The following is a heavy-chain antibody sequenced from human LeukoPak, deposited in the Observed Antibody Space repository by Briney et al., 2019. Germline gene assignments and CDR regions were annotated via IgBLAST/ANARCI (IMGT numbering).Heavy chain of an antibody. J-gene: IGHJ6*02. Sequence: SETLSLTCTVSGDSISGGDSNWSWIRQHPGKGLEWMAYIYYSGNTYYNSSLQSRVTISIDTSQNQFSLKVSSVTAADTAVYYCARSYYDFWSGYYNYYYYGMDVWGQGTTVTVSS. CDR1: GDSISGGDSN. D-gene: IGHD3-3*01. CDR2: IYYSGNT. V-gene: IGHV4-31*03. CDR3: ARSYYDFWSGYYNYYYYGMDV.